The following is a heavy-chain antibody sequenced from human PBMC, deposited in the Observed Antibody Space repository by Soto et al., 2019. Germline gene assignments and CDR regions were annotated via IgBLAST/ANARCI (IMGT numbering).Heavy chain of an antibody. CDR2: IYRNDDK. Sequence: QITLKESGPTLVKPTQTLTLTCTFSGFSLTTRGVGVGWIRQPPGKALEWLALIYRNDDKRYSPSLKNRVTVTKDTYKKQVVLSMTNMDPVNTATYYCAHTFCYYDRFFDFWCQGALVTVSS. CDR1: GFSLTTRGVG. J-gene: IGHJ4*02. CDR3: AHTFCYYDRFFDF. V-gene: IGHV2-5*01. D-gene: IGHD3-22*01.